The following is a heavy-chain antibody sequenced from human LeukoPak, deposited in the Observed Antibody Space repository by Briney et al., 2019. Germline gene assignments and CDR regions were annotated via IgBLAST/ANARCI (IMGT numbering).Heavy chain of an antibody. CDR1: GYTFTAYY. CDR2: INPDSGGT. D-gene: IGHD2-2*01. V-gene: IGHV1-2*02. J-gene: IGHJ4*02. Sequence: ASVKVSCKASGYTFTAYYMNWVRQAPGQGLEWMGWINPDSGGTNYAQKFQGRVTMTRDTSISTAYMELSRLRSDDTAVYYCARVVVVPAATLDYWGQGTLVTVSS. CDR3: ARVVVVPAATLDY.